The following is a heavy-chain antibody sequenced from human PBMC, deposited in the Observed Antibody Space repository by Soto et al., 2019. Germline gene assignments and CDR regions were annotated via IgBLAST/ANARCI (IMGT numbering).Heavy chain of an antibody. CDR3: ARGWSYSTSLWGGYYYGMDV. D-gene: IGHD6-6*01. V-gene: IGHV3-48*03. CDR2: ISSSGSTI. Sequence: EVQLVESGGGLVQPGGSQRLSCAASGFTFSSHEMNWVRQAPGKGLEWLSYISSSGSTIYYADSVKGRFTISRDNAKNSLYLQMNSLRAEDTAVYYCARGWSYSTSLWGGYYYGMDVWGQGTTVTVSS. J-gene: IGHJ6*02. CDR1: GFTFSSHE.